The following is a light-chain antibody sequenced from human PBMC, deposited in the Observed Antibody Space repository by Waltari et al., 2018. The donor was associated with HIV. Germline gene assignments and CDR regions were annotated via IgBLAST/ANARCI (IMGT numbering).Light chain of an antibody. CDR2: EGV. CDR1: QSLSVRY. J-gene: IGKJ1*01. CDR3: QQYSDSPPGT. V-gene: IGKV3-20*01. Sequence: EIVLTQSPGTLSLSPVDSVTLSCRASQSLSVRYIAWYQQRPGQPPRLLIYEGVTRATGIPDRFSGSGSVRDFSLSISRLEPEDFAVYFCQQYSDSPPGTFGQGTKVEMK.